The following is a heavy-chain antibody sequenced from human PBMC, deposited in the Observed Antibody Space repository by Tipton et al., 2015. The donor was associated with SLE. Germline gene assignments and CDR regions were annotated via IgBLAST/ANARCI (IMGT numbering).Heavy chain of an antibody. D-gene: IGHD4-11*01. CDR1: GGSISSSSHY. Sequence: TLSLTCTVSGGSISSSSHYWGWIRQPPGKGLEWIGSIYYSGSTYYNPSLKSRVTISVDPSKKQFSLRLSSGTAADTAVYYCARDGDYSDSIYKWFDPWGQGTLVTVSS. J-gene: IGHJ5*02. CDR3: ARDGDYSDSIYKWFDP. CDR2: IYYSGST. V-gene: IGHV4-39*07.